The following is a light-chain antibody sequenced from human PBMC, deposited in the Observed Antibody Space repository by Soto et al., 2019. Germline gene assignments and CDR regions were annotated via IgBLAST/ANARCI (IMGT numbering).Light chain of an antibody. CDR1: QSVSSSY. CDR2: GAS. Sequence: EIVLTQSPGTLSLSPGERATLSCRASQSVSSSYLAWYQQKPGQAPRLLIYGASSRATGIPDRFSGSGSGXXXXXXXXXXXXXXXXXXYCQQYGSXPPSITFGQGTRLEIK. J-gene: IGKJ5*01. V-gene: IGKV3-20*01. CDR3: QQYGSXPPSIT.